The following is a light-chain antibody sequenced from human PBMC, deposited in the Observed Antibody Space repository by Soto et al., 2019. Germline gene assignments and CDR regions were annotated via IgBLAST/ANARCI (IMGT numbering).Light chain of an antibody. V-gene: IGLV1-40*01. Sequence: QSVLTQPPSVSGAPGQRVSIFCTGSSSNIGAGYNVHWYQQLPGTAPKLLIYDNNNRPSGVPDRFSGSKSGTSASLAITGLQAEDEADYYCQSYDTSLSGFYVFGTGPMLTVL. CDR3: QSYDTSLSGFYV. J-gene: IGLJ1*01. CDR2: DNN. CDR1: SSNIGAGYN.